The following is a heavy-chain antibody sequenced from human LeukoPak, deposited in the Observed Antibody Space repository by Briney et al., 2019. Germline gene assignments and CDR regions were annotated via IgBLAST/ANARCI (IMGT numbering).Heavy chain of an antibody. CDR3: AAGRTTVSDNWFDP. D-gene: IGHD4-11*01. V-gene: IGHV4-4*07. J-gene: IGHJ5*02. CDR2: IYTSGST. CDR1: GGSISSYY. Sequence: PSETLSLTCTVSGGSISSYYWSWIRQPAGKGLEWTGRIYTSGSTNYNPSLKSRVTMSVDTSKNQFSLKLSSVTAADTAVYYCAAGRTTVSDNWFDPWGQGTLVTVSS.